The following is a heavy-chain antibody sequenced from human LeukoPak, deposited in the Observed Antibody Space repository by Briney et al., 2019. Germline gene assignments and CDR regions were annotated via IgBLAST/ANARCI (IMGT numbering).Heavy chain of an antibody. V-gene: IGHV3-30*02. Sequence: GGSLRLSCAASGFTFSDYGMVWVRQAPGKGLEWVAFIRYDGSIKYYTDSVKDRFTVSRDNSRNTLYLQMNSLRAEDMALYYCAKGNIAVAGTIHAFDIWGQGTMVTVSS. D-gene: IGHD6-19*01. J-gene: IGHJ3*02. CDR2: IRYDGSIK. CDR3: AKGNIAVAGTIHAFDI. CDR1: GFTFSDYG.